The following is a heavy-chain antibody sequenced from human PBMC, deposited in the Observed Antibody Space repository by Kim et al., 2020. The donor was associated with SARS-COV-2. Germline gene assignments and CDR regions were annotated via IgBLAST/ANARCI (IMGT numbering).Heavy chain of an antibody. Sequence: GGSLRLSCAASGFTVSGNYMSWARQAPGKGLEWVSVIYIGGSTYYADSVKGRFTISSDNSKNTLYLQMNSMRAEDTTAYYCSRGPVLAEGGGAYYYG. CDR3: SRGPVLAEGGGAYYYG. J-gene: IGHJ6*01. CDR2: IYIGGST. D-gene: IGHD3-16*01. V-gene: IGHV3-53*01. CDR1: GFTVSGNY.